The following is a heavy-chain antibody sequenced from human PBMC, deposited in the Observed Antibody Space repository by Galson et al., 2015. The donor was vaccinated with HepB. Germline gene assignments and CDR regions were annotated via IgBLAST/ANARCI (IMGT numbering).Heavy chain of an antibody. CDR1: GFIFSNYW. CDR3: ARVADADYGDHSHFDS. CDR2: VKSDGSST. V-gene: IGHV3-74*01. Sequence: SLRLSCAASGFIFSNYWMHWVRQAPGKGLMWVSGVKSDGSSTTYADSVKGRFTISRDNAKNTLYLQMNSLRAEDTAVYYCARVADADYGDHSHFDSWGQGTLVTVSS. D-gene: IGHD4-17*01. J-gene: IGHJ4*02.